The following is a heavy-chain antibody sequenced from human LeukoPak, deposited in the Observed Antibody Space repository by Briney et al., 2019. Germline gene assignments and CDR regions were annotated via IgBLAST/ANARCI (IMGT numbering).Heavy chain of an antibody. J-gene: IGHJ4*02. D-gene: IGHD6-19*01. CDR1: CGYISSLL. CDR2: IYYSGST. V-gene: IGHV4-59*11. CDR3: EGGGPVAGFTDY. Sequence: SETLSLICTVSCGYISSLLWSWIRPPPGKGLELIGYIYYSGSTNYNPSLKSRVTISVDTYKNQFSLQLSSVVAADTAVYDCEGGGPVAGFTDYWGQGTLVTVSS.